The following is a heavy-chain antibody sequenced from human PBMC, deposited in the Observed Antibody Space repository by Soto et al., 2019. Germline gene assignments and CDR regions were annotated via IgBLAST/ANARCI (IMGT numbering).Heavy chain of an antibody. D-gene: IGHD2-15*01. V-gene: IGHV1-69*01. Sequence: QVQLVQSGAEVKKPGSSVKVSCKASGGTFSSYAISWVRQAPGQGLEWMGGINPIFGTANYAQKFQGRVTITADESTSTAYMELSSLRSEDTAVYYCARVVYCSGGSCYFGFDYWGQGTLVTVSS. CDR3: ARVVYCSGGSCYFGFDY. CDR1: GGTFSSYA. J-gene: IGHJ4*02. CDR2: INPIFGTA.